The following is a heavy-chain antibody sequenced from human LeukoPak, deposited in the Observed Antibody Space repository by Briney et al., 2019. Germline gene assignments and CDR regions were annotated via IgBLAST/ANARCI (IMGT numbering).Heavy chain of an antibody. CDR1: GYTFTSYG. J-gene: IGHJ6*02. Sequence: ASVKVSCKASGYTFTSYGISWVRQAPGQGLEWMGWVSTYNGNTNYAHNLQGRVTMTTDTSTSTAYMELRSLRSDDTAVYYCARDRAGATYYYYYGMDVWGQGTTVTVSS. CDR2: VSTYNGNT. D-gene: IGHD1-26*01. V-gene: IGHV1-18*01. CDR3: ARDRAGATYYYYYGMDV.